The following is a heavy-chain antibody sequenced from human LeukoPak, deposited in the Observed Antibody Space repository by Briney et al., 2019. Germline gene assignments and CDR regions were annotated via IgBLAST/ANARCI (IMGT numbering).Heavy chain of an antibody. CDR1: GFTFSNFS. J-gene: IGHJ4*02. CDR2: IVYDGSTQ. Sequence: QSGRSLRLSCAASGFTFSNFSMHWVRQAPGKGLEWVSLIVYDGSTQYYEGSVRGRFTATRDNSKDTLNLQMNRLRLVDTAGYYCAGVYCRGTSCAPLDYWGQGTLVTVSS. D-gene: IGHD2-2*01. V-gene: IGHV3-30*04. CDR3: AGVYCRGTSCAPLDY.